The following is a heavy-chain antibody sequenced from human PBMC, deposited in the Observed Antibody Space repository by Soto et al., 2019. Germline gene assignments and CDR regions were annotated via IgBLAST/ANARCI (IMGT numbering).Heavy chain of an antibody. Sequence: PXXSLRLTCVASGFTFSTYAMRWVLQAPGKGLDWVSIISGSGGTTYYAASVKGRFIISRDNSKNTLYLQMNSMRAEDTAVYYCVKRADYDYYMDVWGKGTTVTVSS. J-gene: IGHJ6*03. CDR3: VKRADYDYYMDV. D-gene: IGHD6-25*01. CDR1: GFTFSTYA. V-gene: IGHV3-23*01. CDR2: ISGSGGTT.